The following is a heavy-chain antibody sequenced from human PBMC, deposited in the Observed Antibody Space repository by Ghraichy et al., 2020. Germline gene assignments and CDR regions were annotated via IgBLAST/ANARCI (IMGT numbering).Heavy chain of an antibody. CDR3: ARSTTVTTRFDP. J-gene: IGHJ5*02. CDR1: GGTFSSYA. Sequence: SAKVSCKASGGTFSSYAISWVRQAPGQGLEWMGGIIPIFGTANYAQKFQGRVTITADESTSTAYMELSSLRSEDTAVYYCARSTTVTTRFDPWGQGTLVTVSS. D-gene: IGHD4-17*01. V-gene: IGHV1-69*13. CDR2: IIPIFGTA.